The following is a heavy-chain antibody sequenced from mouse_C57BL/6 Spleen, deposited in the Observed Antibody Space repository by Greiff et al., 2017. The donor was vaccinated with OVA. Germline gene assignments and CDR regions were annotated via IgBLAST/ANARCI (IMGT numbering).Heavy chain of an antibody. CDR3: AMVDYYGSSPLFAY. D-gene: IGHD1-1*01. J-gene: IGHJ3*01. V-gene: IGHV1-74*01. CDR2: IHPSDSDT. Sequence: QVQLQQSGAELVKPGASVKVSCKASGYTFTSYWMHWVKQRPGQGLEWIGRIHPSDSDTNYNQKFKGKATLTVDKSSSTAYMQLSSLTSEDSAVYYCAMVDYYGSSPLFAYWGQGTLVTVSA. CDR1: GYTFTSYW.